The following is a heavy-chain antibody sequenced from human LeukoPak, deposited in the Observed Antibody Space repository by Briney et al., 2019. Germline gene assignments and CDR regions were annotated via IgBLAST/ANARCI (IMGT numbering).Heavy chain of an antibody. J-gene: IGHJ6*02. CDR1: GDSVSSNSAA. CDR3: ARDRNPLYSYYYYGMDV. V-gene: IGHV6-1*01. D-gene: IGHD2-15*01. Sequence: SQTLSLTCAISGDSVSSNSAAWNWIRQSPSRGLEWLGRAYYRSKWYNDYAVSVKSRITINPDTSKNQFSLQLNSVTPEDTAMYYCARDRNPLYSYYYYGMDVWGQGTTVTVSS. CDR2: AYYRSKWYN.